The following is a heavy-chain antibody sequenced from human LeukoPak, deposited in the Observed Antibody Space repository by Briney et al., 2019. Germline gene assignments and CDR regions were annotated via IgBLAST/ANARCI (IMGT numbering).Heavy chain of an antibody. J-gene: IGHJ4*02. CDR1: GYTFTSYA. V-gene: IGHV7-4-1*02. Sequence: GASVTVSCKASGYTFTSYAMNWVRQAPGQGLEWMGWINTNTGNPTYAQGFTGRFVFSLNTSVSTAYLQISSLKAEDTAVYYCARGSNFDWLLSPNWGQGTLVTVSS. CDR3: ARGSNFDWLLSPN. CDR2: INTNTGNP. D-gene: IGHD3-9*01.